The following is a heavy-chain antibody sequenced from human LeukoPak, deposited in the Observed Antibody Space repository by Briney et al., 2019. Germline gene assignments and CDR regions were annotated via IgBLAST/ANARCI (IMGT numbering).Heavy chain of an antibody. J-gene: IGHJ3*02. CDR3: ARDYPRSDAFDI. CDR2: IYYSGST. CDR1: GGSISSYY. Sequence: SETLSLTCTVSGGSISSYYWSWIRQPPGKGLEWIGYIYYSGSTNYNPSLKSRVTISVDTSKNQFSLKLSSVTAADTAVYYCARDYPRSDAFDIWGQGTMVTVSS. V-gene: IGHV4-59*01.